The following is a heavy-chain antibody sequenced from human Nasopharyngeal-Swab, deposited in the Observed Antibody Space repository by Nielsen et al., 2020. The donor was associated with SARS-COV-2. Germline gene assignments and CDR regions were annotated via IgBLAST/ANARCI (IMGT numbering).Heavy chain of an antibody. V-gene: IGHV3-23*01. J-gene: IGHJ4*02. D-gene: IGHD4-23*01. Sequence: GESLKISCAASGFTFSSYAMSWVRQAPGKGLEWVSAISGSGGSTYNADSVKGRFTISRDKSKNTLYLQMNSLRAEDTAVYYCGKRPTGSNFGDWGQGTLVTVSS. CDR1: GFTFSSYA. CDR2: ISGSGGST. CDR3: GKRPTGSNFGD.